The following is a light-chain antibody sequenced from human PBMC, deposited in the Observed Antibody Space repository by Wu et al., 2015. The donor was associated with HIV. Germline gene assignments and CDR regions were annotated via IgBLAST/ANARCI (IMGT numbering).Light chain of an antibody. CDR3: QQYLYFPT. CDR1: HNISEW. CDR2: KSS. V-gene: IGKV1-5*03. J-gene: IGKJ1*01. Sequence: QMTQSPSFLSASVGDRVSITCRASHNISEWLAWYQQKPGKGPNILLYKSSILENGVSTRFSGSGSDTEFTLTISSLQPDDLATYFCQQYLYFPTFGQGTKIEI.